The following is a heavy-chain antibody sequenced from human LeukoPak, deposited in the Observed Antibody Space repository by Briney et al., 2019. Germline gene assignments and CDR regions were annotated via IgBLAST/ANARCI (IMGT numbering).Heavy chain of an antibody. Sequence: ASVKVSCKASGYTFTSFDFNWVRQATGQGLEWMGWMKSNNGHTGYAQKFQGRVTMTRDTSISTAYMELSSLTFEDTAVYYCARGPPNWGMVGYWGQGALVTVSS. D-gene: IGHD7-27*01. CDR1: GYTFTSFD. J-gene: IGHJ4*02. CDR3: ARGPPNWGMVGY. V-gene: IGHV1-8*01. CDR2: MKSNNGHT.